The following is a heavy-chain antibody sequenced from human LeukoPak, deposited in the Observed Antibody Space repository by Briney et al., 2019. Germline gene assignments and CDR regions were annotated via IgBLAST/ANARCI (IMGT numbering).Heavy chain of an antibody. D-gene: IGHD7-27*01. J-gene: IGHJ1*01. Sequence: KPSETLSLTCTVSGGSISSYYWSWIRQPPGKGLEWIGYIYYTGGTTYNPSPKSRVTISVDTSRTQFSLKLSSVTAADTAVYYCARLAVSGHEYFQHWGQGTLVTVSS. CDR3: ARLAVSGHEYFQH. CDR2: IYYTGGT. CDR1: GGSISSYY. V-gene: IGHV4-59*08.